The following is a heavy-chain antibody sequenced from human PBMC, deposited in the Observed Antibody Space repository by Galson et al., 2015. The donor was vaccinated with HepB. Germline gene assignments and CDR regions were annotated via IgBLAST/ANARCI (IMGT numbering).Heavy chain of an antibody. CDR2: IKQDGSEK. J-gene: IGHJ4*02. Sequence: SLRLSCAASGFTFSRYWMSWVRQAPGKGLEWVANIKQDGSEKYYVDSVKGRFTISRDNAKNSLYLQMNSLRAEDTAVYYCARARIMITFGGVIATFDYWGQGTLVTVSS. CDR3: ARARIMITFGGVIATFDY. CDR1: GFTFSRYW. V-gene: IGHV3-7*03. D-gene: IGHD3-16*02.